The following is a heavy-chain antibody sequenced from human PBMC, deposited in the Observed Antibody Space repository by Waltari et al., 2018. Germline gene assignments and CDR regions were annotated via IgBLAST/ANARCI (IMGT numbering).Heavy chain of an antibody. CDR1: GGSISSYY. V-gene: IGHV4-59*01. CDR2: IYYSGST. CDR3: ARDLGGSYLFDY. D-gene: IGHD1-26*01. Sequence: QVQLQESGPGLVKPSETLSLTCTVSGGSISSYYWSWIRQPPGKGLEWIGYIYYSGSTNYNPSLKSRVTISVDTSKNQFSLKLSSVTAADTAVYYCARDLGGSYLFDYWGQGTLVTVSS. J-gene: IGHJ4*02.